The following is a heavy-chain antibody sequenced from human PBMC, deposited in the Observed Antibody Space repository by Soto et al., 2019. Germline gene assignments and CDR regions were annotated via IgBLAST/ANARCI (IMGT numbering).Heavy chain of an antibody. CDR2: IKQDGSEK. J-gene: IGHJ3*02. D-gene: IGHD6-19*01. V-gene: IGHV3-7*01. Sequence: GGSLRLSCAASGFTFSSYWMSWVRQAPGKGLEWVANIKQDGSEKYYVDSVKGRFTISRDNAQNSLYLQMNSLRAEDTAVYYCARENFQVAGTPIPVAFDIWGQGTMVTVSS. CDR3: ARENFQVAGTPIPVAFDI. CDR1: GFTFSSYW.